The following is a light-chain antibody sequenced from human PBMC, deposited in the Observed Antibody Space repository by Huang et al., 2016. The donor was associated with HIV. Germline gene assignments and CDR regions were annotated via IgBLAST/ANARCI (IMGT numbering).Light chain of an antibody. J-gene: IGKJ4*01. V-gene: IGKV3D-15*01. Sequence: ETVLTQSPGTLSVSPGESATLSCSANRASNSNLSWYQQKPGQAPRRLIYDASTRATDIPARFSGSGAGTDFTFTISSLQSEDFAIYYCQQYHNWPPVTFGGGTKVEI. CDR2: DAS. CDR1: RASNSN. CDR3: QQYHNWPPVT.